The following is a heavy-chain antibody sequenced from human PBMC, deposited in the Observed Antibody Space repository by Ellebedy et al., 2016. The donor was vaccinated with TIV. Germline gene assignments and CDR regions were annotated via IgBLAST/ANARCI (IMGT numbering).Heavy chain of an antibody. CDR1: GGSISSYY. J-gene: IGHJ6*02. Sequence: SETLSLTCTVSGGSISSYYWSWIRQPPGKGLEWIGYIYYSGSTNYNPSLKSRVTISVDTSKNQFSLKLSSVTAADTAVYYCARDALDSYYDILTGYHEGYYGMDVWGQGTTVTVSS. D-gene: IGHD3-9*01. CDR3: ARDALDSYYDILTGYHEGYYGMDV. CDR2: IYYSGST. V-gene: IGHV4-59*01.